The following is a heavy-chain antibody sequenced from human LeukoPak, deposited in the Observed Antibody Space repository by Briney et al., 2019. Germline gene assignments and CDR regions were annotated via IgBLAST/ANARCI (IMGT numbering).Heavy chain of an antibody. V-gene: IGHV4-39*01. D-gene: IGHD2-15*01. CDR2: ISYSGDT. CDR3: VSVHCSGNFCYGDS. CDR1: GGSLSSRVYY. Sequence: SETLSLTCTVSGGSLSSRVYYWGWIRQPPGKGLEWFATISYSGDTYYNPSLKTQVTVSIDTSKNQFSLKLSSVTAADTAVYFCVSVHCSGNFCYGDSWGRGTLVIVSS. J-gene: IGHJ4*02.